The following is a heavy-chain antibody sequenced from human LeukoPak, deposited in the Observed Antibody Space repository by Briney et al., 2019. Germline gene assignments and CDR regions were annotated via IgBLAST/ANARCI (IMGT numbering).Heavy chain of an antibody. J-gene: IGHJ4*02. D-gene: IGHD6-19*01. CDR1: GFTFSSYR. CDR2: ISSSSSTI. V-gene: IGHV3-48*01. CDR3: ARGPYSSGWYGLDFDY. Sequence: TGGSLRLSCAASGFTFSSYRMNWVRQAPGKGLEWVSYISSSSSTIYYADSVKGRFTISRDNSKNTLYLQMNSLRAEDTAVYYCARGPYSSGWYGLDFDYWGQGTLVTVSS.